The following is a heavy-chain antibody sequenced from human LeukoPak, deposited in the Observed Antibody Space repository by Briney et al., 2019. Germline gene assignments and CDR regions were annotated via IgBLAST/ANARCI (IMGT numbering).Heavy chain of an antibody. CDR2: IYYSGST. J-gene: IGHJ5*02. CDR3: ARGMNSGWSYWFDP. CDR1: GGSISSYY. D-gene: IGHD6-19*01. Sequence: PSETLSLTCTVSGGSISSYYWSWIRQPPGKGLEWIGYIYYSGSTNYNPSLKSRVTISVDTSENQFSLKLSSVTAADTAVYYCARGMNSGWSYWFDPWGQGTLVTVSS. V-gene: IGHV4-59*01.